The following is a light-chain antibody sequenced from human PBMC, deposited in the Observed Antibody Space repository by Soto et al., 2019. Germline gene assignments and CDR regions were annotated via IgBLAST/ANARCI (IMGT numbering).Light chain of an antibody. CDR1: QSISKY. Sequence: DIQMTQSPSSLSASVGDRVTLTCRATQSISKYLNWYQQKPGKAPNLLIYSTSTLQSGVPSRFSGSESGTDFTLTINSLQPEDFATYYCQQAYDIPRTFGQGTKVDIK. CDR3: QQAYDIPRT. J-gene: IGKJ1*01. CDR2: STS. V-gene: IGKV1-39*01.